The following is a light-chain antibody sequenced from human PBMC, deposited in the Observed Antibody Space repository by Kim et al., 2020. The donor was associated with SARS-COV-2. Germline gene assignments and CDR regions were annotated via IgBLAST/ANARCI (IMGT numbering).Light chain of an antibody. CDR1: QSLLHSNGYNY. V-gene: IGKV2-28*01. J-gene: IGKJ2*01. Sequence: DIVMTQSPLSLTVTPGEPASISCRSSQSLLHSNGYNYLDWYLQKPGQSPQLLIYLGSNRASGVPDRFSGSGSGTDFTLKISRVEAEDVGVYYCMQALQTPYTFGQGTKLEI. CDR3: MQALQTPYT. CDR2: LGS.